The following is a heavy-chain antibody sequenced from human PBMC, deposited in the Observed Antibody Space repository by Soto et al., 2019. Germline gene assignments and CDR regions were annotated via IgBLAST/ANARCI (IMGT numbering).Heavy chain of an antibody. V-gene: IGHV4-31*03. CDR1: GGSIRSGGYY. Sequence: SETLSLTCTVSGGSIRSGGYYWGWVRQNPRKGLEWIGNIYYSGNTYYNPSLKSRLTISVDTSKNQLSLNLSSVTAADTAVYYCARDRLMATAGTARHYFGLDVWGQGTTVTVSS. J-gene: IGHJ6*02. CDR2: IYYSGNT. D-gene: IGHD5-18*01. CDR3: ARDRLMATAGTARHYFGLDV.